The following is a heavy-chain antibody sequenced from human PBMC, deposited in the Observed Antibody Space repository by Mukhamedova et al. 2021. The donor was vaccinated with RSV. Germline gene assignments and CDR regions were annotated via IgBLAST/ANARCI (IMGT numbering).Heavy chain of an antibody. V-gene: IGHV3-23*01. CDR3: VKKSKIEAGENYFDY. CDR2: GGTT. J-gene: IGHJ4*02. D-gene: IGHD7-27*01. Sequence: GGTTYYADSVKGRFTITRDNSKNTLYLQMNSLRAEDTAVYFCVKKSKIEAGENYFDYWGQGTLVTVSS.